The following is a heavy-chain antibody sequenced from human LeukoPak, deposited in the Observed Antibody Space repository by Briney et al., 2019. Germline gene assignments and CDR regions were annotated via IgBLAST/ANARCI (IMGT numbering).Heavy chain of an antibody. CDR1: GGTFSSYA. CDR3: ARATCSGGSCYYFDY. CDR2: IIPIFGTA. D-gene: IGHD2-15*01. J-gene: IGHJ4*02. Sequence: EASVKVSCKASGGTFSSYAISWVRQAPGQGLEWMGGIIPIFGTANYAQKFQGRVTITADKSTSTAYMELSSLRSEDTAVYYCARATCSGGSCYYFDYWGQGTLVTVSS. V-gene: IGHV1-69*06.